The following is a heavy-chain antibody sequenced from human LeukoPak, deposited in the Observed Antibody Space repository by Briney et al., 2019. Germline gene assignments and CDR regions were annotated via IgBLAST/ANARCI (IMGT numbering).Heavy chain of an antibody. D-gene: IGHD2-21*02. Sequence: GGSLRLSCAASGFTLSSYWMHWVRHSPEKGLVWVSRIDNNGRDTIYADSVKGRFTISRDNTRNTLHLQLGSLRVEDTAIYYCARGGGDHAFDIWGQGTMVTVSS. CDR2: IDNNGRDT. J-gene: IGHJ3*02. CDR3: ARGGGDHAFDI. V-gene: IGHV3-74*01. CDR1: GFTLSSYW.